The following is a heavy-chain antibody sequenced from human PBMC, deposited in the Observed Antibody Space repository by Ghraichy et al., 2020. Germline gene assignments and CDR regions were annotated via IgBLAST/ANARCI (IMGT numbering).Heavy chain of an antibody. J-gene: IGHJ4*02. V-gene: IGHV3-33*01. CDR1: GFTFSSYG. CDR2: IWYDGSNK. D-gene: IGHD1-1*01. Sequence: GGSLRLSCAASGFTFSSYGMHWVRQAPGKGLEWVAVIWYDGSNKYYADSVKGRFTISRDNSKNTLYMQMNSLRAEDTAVYYCARDLLRGMERSRGFDYWGQGTLVTVSS. CDR3: ARDLLRGMERSRGFDY.